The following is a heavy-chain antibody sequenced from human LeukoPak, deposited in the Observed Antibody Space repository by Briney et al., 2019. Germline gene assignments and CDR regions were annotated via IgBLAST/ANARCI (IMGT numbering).Heavy chain of an antibody. V-gene: IGHV1-58*02. CDR1: GFTFTSSA. Sequence: SVKVSCKASGFTFTSSAMQWVRQARGQRLEWIGWIVVGSGNTNYAQKFQERVTITRDMSTSTAYMELSSLRSEDTAVYYCAADYGYCSGGSCYPNWFDPWGQGTLVTVSS. J-gene: IGHJ5*02. D-gene: IGHD2-15*01. CDR2: IVVGSGNT. CDR3: AADYGYCSGGSCYPNWFDP.